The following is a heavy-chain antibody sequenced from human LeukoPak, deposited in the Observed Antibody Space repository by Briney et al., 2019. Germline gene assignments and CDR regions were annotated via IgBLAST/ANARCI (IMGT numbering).Heavy chain of an antibody. CDR1: GGTFSSYT. D-gene: IGHD5-18*01. CDR3: ARETTQGYHNWFDP. V-gene: IGHV1-69*04. Sequence: SVKVSCKASGGTFSSYTISWVRQAPGQGLEWMGRIIPILGIANYAQKFQGRVTITADKSTSTAYMELSSLRSEDTAVYYCARETTQGYHNWFDPWGQGTLVTVSS. J-gene: IGHJ5*02. CDR2: IIPILGIA.